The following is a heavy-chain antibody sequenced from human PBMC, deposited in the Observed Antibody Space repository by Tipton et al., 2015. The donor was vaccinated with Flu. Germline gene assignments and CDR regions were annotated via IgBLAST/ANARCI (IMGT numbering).Heavy chain of an antibody. V-gene: IGHV4-31*03. CDR3: ARGRRLNRAPGQLDV. CDR1: GGSISSGGYY. Sequence: TLSLTCTVSGGSISSGGYYWSWIRQHPGKGLEWIGYIYYSGSTYYNPPLKSRVTISVDTSKNQFSLKLSSVTAADTAVYYCARGRRLNRAPGQLDVWGQGTTVTVSS. CDR2: IYYSGST. J-gene: IGHJ6*02. D-gene: IGHD1-14*01.